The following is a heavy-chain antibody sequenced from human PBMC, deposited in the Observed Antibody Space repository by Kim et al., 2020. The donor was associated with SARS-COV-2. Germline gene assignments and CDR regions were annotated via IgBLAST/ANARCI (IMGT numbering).Heavy chain of an antibody. V-gene: IGHV3-30*04. CDR2: ISFDGNVT. CDR3: VREGFGSGGI. CDR1: GFTFSYYA. J-gene: IGHJ2*01. D-gene: IGHD3-10*01. Sequence: GGSLRLSCAASGFTFSYYAMSWVRQAPGKGLEWLAVISFDGNVTYYADAVRGRFTISRDNSMNTLFLDMKRLRVEDTGVYYCVREGFGSGGIWGLGT.